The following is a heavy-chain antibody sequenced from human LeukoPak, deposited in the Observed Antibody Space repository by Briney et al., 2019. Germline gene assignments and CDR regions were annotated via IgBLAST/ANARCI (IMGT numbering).Heavy chain of an antibody. Sequence: ASVKVSCKASGYTFTSYDINWVRQATGQGLEWMGWMNPNSGNTGYAQKFQGRVTMTRNTSIGTAYMELSSLRSDDTAVYYCARGTGTTIDYYYYGMDVWGQGTTVTVSS. CDR1: GYTFTSYD. D-gene: IGHD1-1*01. CDR3: ARGTGTTIDYYYYGMDV. CDR2: MNPNSGNT. V-gene: IGHV1-8*01. J-gene: IGHJ6*02.